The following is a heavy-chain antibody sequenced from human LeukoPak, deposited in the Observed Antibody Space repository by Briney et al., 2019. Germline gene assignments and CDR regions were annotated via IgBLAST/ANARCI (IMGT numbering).Heavy chain of an antibody. J-gene: IGHJ4*02. V-gene: IGHV3-66*01. D-gene: IGHD2-15*01. CDR1: GFTVSSNY. Sequence: GGSLRLSCAASGFTVSSNYMSWVRQAPGKGLEWVSVIYSGGSTYYADSVKGRFTISRDNSKNTLYLQMNSLRAEDTAVYYCAKGIGYCSGGSCLGGYWGQGTLVTVSS. CDR3: AKGIGYCSGGSCLGGY. CDR2: IYSGGST.